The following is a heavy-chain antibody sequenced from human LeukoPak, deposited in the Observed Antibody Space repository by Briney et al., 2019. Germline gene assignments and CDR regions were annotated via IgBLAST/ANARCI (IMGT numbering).Heavy chain of an antibody. J-gene: IGHJ6*02. Sequence: SLXLSCAXXXXTFSXXGMHWVRQAPGKGLEWVAVISYDGSNKYYADSVKGRFTISRDNSKNTLYLQMNSLRAEDTAVYYCAKEFTIFGARGMNVWGQGTTVTVSS. CDR1: XXTFSXXG. CDR3: AKEFTIFGARGMNV. V-gene: IGHV3-30*18. CDR2: ISYDGSNK. D-gene: IGHD3-3*01.